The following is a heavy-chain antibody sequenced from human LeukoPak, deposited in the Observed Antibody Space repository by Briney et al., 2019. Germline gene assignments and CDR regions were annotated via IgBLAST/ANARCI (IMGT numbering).Heavy chain of an antibody. CDR1: GFTFSSYA. D-gene: IGHD6-19*01. V-gene: IGHV3-23*01. CDR2: ISGSGGST. CDR3: AKDRQWPITSGSDC. Sequence: GGSLRLSCAASGFTFSSYAMSWVRQAPGKGLEWVSAISGSGGSTYYADSVKGRFTISRDNSKNTLYLQMNSLRAEDTAVYCCAKDRQWPITSGSDCWGQGTLVTVSS. J-gene: IGHJ4*02.